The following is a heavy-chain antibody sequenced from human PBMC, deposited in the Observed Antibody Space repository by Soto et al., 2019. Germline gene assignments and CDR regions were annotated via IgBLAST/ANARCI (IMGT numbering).Heavy chain of an antibody. J-gene: IGHJ6*02. CDR2: ISSSSSYI. CDR3: ARERDYYDSSGYYYGMDV. Sequence: GGSLRLSCAASGFAFSSYSMNWVRQAPGKGLEWVSSISSSSSYIYYADSVKGRFTISRDNAKNSLYLQMNSLRAEDTAVYYCARERDYYDSSGYYYGMDVWGQGTTVTVSS. D-gene: IGHD3-22*01. V-gene: IGHV3-21*01. CDR1: GFAFSSYS.